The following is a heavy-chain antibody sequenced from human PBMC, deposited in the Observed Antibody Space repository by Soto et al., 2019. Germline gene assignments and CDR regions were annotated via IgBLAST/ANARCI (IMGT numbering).Heavy chain of an antibody. V-gene: IGHV5-51*01. CDR3: ARLYYYDSSGYYSYYYYGMDV. CDR2: IYPGDSDT. Sequence: GESLKMSCNGSGYIFTSYWIGWVRQMPGKGLEWMGIIYPGDSDTRYSPSFKGQVTISADKSISTAYLQWSSLKASDTAMYYCARLYYYDSSGYYSYYYYGMDVWGQGTTVTVS. D-gene: IGHD3-22*01. CDR1: GYIFTSYW. J-gene: IGHJ6*02.